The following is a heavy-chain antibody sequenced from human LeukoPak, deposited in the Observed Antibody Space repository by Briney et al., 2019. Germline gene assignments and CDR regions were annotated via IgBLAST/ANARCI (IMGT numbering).Heavy chain of an antibody. V-gene: IGHV1-2*02. CDR2: INPNSGGT. D-gene: IGHD3-3*01. CDR1: GYTFTGYY. CDR3: ARPIYDFWSGYGAFDI. Sequence: ASVKVSCKASGYTFTGYYMHWVRQAPGQGLGWMGWINPNSGGTNYAQKFQGRVTMTRDTSISTAYMELSRLRSDDTAVYYCARPIYDFWSGYGAFDIWGQGTMVTVSS. J-gene: IGHJ3*02.